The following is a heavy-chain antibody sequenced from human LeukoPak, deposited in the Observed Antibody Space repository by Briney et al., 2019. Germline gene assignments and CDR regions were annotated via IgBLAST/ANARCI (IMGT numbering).Heavy chain of an antibody. V-gene: IGHV3-21*01. CDR3: ARDRSPRGVIITRSYGMDV. D-gene: IGHD3-10*01. CDR2: ISSSSSYI. J-gene: IGHJ6*02. CDR1: GFTFSSYS. Sequence: PGGSLRLSCAASGFTFSSYSMNWVRQAPGKGLEWVSSISSSSSYIYYADSVKGRFTISRDNAKNSLYLQMNSLRAKDTAVYYCARDRSPRGVIITRSYGMDVWGQGTTVTVSS.